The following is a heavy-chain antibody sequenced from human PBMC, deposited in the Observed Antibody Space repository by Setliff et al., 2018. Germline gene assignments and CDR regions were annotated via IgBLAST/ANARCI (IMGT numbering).Heavy chain of an antibody. J-gene: IGHJ6*03. CDR3: ARAWGRRDYSYMDV. CDR2: VYYSGAA. CDR1: GGSFSTYY. D-gene: IGHD7-27*01. Sequence: SETLSLTCTVSGGSFSTYYWSWIRQAPGKGLEWIGHVYYSGAANYNPSLKSRVTVSVDTSKNQFSLKLSSVTAADTAVYYCARAWGRRDYSYMDVWGRGTTVTVSS. V-gene: IGHV4-59*12.